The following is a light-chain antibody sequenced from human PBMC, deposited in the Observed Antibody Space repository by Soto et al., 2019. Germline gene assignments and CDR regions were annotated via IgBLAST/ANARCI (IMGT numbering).Light chain of an antibody. CDR1: QSVSSN. CDR2: GAS. Sequence: ETVMTQSPATLSVSPGERATLSCRASQSVSSNLAWYQQKPGQAPRLLIYGASTRATGIPARFSGSGSETEFTLTITSLQSEDFAVYYCQQYNYWPTFGQGTKVEIK. CDR3: QQYNYWPT. V-gene: IGKV3-15*01. J-gene: IGKJ1*01.